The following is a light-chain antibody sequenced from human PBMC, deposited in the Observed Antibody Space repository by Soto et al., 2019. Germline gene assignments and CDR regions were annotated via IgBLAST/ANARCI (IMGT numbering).Light chain of an antibody. V-gene: IGKV1-5*03. J-gene: IGKJ1*01. Sequence: DIQMTQSPSTLSASVGDRITITCRARQSISPWLAWYQQKPVKAPNLLIYTAPTLESGVRLRFSGSGSGTEFTRAISSLQPDGFATYYWQQYNTYPWTFGQGTTVDIK. CDR2: TAP. CDR1: QSISPW. CDR3: QQYNTYPWT.